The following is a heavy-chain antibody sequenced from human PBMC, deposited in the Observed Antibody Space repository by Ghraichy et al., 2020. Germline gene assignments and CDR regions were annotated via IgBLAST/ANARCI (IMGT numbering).Heavy chain of an antibody. V-gene: IGHV3-7*03. CDR2: INEDGAAK. Sequence: LSLTCAAPGFTFSHYWMSWVRQAPGKGLEWGANINEDGAAKNYVDSVRGRVTISRDNAKNSLYLQMNSLRAEDAAVYYCARGFGGYDTADFWGQGTLVTVSS. CDR1: GFTFSHYW. J-gene: IGHJ4*02. CDR3: ARGFGGYDTADF. D-gene: IGHD3-16*01.